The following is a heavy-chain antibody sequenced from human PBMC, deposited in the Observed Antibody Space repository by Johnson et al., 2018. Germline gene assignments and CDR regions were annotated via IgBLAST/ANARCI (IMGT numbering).Heavy chain of an antibody. CDR2: SSSSGNSI. D-gene: IGHD3-22*01. V-gene: IGHV3-11*01. CDR3: ARDERGSGYFYNGRYYYYGMDV. J-gene: IGHJ6*02. CDR1: GFRVSDHY. Sequence: QVQLVESGGGFVKPGGSLKLSCAASGFRVSDHYMSWVRQAPGKGLEWISYSSSSGNSIYYADSVKGLFTISRDNAKNSLFLQIKNVRAEDTAVYYCARDERGSGYFYNGRYYYYGMDVWGQGTTVTVSS.